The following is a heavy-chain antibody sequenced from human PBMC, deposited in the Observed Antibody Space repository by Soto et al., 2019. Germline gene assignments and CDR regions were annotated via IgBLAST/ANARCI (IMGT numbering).Heavy chain of an antibody. CDR2: VSGSNGNT. Sequence: QVQLVQSEAEVKKPGASVKVSCEASGYTFINHGISWVRQAPGQGLEWMGWVSGSNGNTKYAQKFQGRVTMTTETSKSTAHMELRNLRSDDTAVYFCARDFYPLAYYFDPWGQGTLVTVSS. CDR1: GYTFINHG. J-gene: IGHJ4*02. V-gene: IGHV1-18*04. CDR3: ARDFYPLAYYFDP.